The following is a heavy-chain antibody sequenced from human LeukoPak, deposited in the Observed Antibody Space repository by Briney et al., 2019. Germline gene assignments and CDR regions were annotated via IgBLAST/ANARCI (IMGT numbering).Heavy chain of an antibody. CDR2: IIPIFGTA. D-gene: IGHD2-21*02. J-gene: IGHJ4*02. V-gene: IGHV1-69*05. CDR1: GGTFSSYA. Sequence: SVKVSCKASGGTFSSYAISWVRQAPGQGLEWMGGIIPIFGTANYAQKFQGRVTITTDESTSTAYMELSSLRSEDTAVYYCARDSAVYCGGDCPFDYWGQGTLVTVSS. CDR3: ARDSAVYCGGDCPFDY.